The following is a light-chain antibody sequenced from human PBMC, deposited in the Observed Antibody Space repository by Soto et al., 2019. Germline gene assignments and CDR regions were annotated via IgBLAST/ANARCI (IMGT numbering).Light chain of an antibody. CDR2: FAS. CDR1: QSVSTN. CDR3: QQYGSSRT. J-gene: IGKJ1*01. Sequence: VMTQSPATLSVSPGERAALSCRASQSVSTNLAWYQQKPGQPPRLLIYFASTRATAVPARFSGSGSGTDFTLTISRLEPEDFAVYYCQQYGSSRTFGQGTKVDIK. V-gene: IGKV3-15*01.